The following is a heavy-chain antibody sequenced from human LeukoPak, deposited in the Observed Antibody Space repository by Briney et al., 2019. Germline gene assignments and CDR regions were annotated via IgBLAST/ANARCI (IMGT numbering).Heavy chain of an antibody. CDR1: GGSISSYY. V-gene: IGHV4-4*07. CDR3: ARDQYYYDSSGYLFDY. J-gene: IGHJ4*02. D-gene: IGHD3-22*01. Sequence: SETLSLTCTVSGGSISSYYWSWIRQPAGKGLEWIGRIYTSGSTNYNPSLKSPVTMSVDTSKNQFSLKLSSVTAADTAVYYCARDQYYYDSSGYLFDYWGQGTLVTVSS. CDR2: IYTSGST.